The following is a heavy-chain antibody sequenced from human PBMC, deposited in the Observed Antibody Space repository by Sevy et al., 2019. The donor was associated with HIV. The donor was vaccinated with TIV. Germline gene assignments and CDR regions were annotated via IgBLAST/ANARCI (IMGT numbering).Heavy chain of an antibody. CDR2: IYSGGST. D-gene: IGHD6-13*01. J-gene: IGHJ4*02. V-gene: IGHV3-53*01. CDR1: GFTVSSNY. CDR3: ATYREGYSSSWRSFDY. Sequence: GGSLRLSCAASGFTVSSNYMSWVRQAPGKGLEWVSAIYSGGSTYYADSVKGRFTISRDNSKNTLYLQMNSLRAEDTAVYYCATYREGYSSSWRSFDYWGQGTLVTVSS.